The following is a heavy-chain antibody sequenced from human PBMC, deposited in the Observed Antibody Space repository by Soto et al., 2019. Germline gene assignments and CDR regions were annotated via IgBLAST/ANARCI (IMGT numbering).Heavy chain of an antibody. Sequence: QVQLVESGGGVVQPGRSLRLSCAASGFTFSSYGMHWVRQAPGKGLEWVAVISYDGSNKYYADSVKGRFTISRDNSKNSLYLQMNSLRAEDTAVYYCAKDKFPAAYQAWLGAYYYYGMDVWGQGTTVTVS. CDR3: AKDKFPAAYQAWLGAYYYYGMDV. CDR1: GFTFSSYG. D-gene: IGHD3-10*01. J-gene: IGHJ6*02. CDR2: ISYDGSNK. V-gene: IGHV3-30*18.